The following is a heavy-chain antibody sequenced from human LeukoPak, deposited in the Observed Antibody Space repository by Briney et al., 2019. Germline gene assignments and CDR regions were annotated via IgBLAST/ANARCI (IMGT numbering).Heavy chain of an antibody. D-gene: IGHD3-22*01. CDR2: ISYDGSNK. CDR3: ARSYDSRLDVFDP. Sequence: GGSLRLSCAASGFTFSSYGMHWVRQAPGKGLEWVAVISYDGSNKYYADSVKGRFTISRDNSKNTLYLQMNSLRAEDTAVYYCARSYDSRLDVFDPWGQGTLVTVSS. V-gene: IGHV3-30*19. J-gene: IGHJ5*02. CDR1: GFTFSSYG.